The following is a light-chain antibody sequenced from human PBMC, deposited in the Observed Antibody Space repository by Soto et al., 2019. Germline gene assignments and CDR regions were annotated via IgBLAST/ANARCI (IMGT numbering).Light chain of an antibody. CDR2: GAS. J-gene: IGKJ1*01. CDR3: QQYNNWPRT. CDR1: QSVSSSY. Sequence: EIVLTQSPGTLALSPGERAALSCSASQSVSSSYLAWYQQKPGQAPRLLIYGASSRATGIPDRFSGSGSGTEFTLTISSLQSEDFAVYYCQQYNNWPRTFGQGTRWIS. V-gene: IGKV3-20*01.